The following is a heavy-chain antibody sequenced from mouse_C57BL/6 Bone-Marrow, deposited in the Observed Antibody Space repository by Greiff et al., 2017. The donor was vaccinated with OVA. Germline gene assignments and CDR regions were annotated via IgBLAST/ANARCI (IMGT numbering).Heavy chain of an antibody. D-gene: IGHD4-1*01. J-gene: IGHJ2*01. CDR1: GYTFTSYW. CDR3: ALGVYFDY. V-gene: IGHV1-7*01. CDR2: INPSSGYT. Sequence: VQVVESGAELAKPGASVKLSCKASGYTFTSYWMHWVKQRPGQGLEWIGYINPSSGYTKYNQKFKDKATLTADKSSSTAYMQLSSLTYEDSAVYYCALGVYFDYWGQGTTLTVSS.